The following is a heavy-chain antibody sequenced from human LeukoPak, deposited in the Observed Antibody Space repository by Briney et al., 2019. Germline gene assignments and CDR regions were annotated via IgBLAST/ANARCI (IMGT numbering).Heavy chain of an antibody. CDR3: TTFPSGFDI. D-gene: IGHD3-3*01. V-gene: IGHV3-15*05. Sequence: PGGSLRLSCTASGFTFSNAWMSWVRQAPGKGPEWVGRIKSKNDGGTTDYAAPVKGRVTISRDDSKNTLYLQMNSLKTEDTAVYYCTTFPSGFDIWGQGTMVTVSS. CDR2: IKSKNDGGTT. CDR1: GFTFSNAW. J-gene: IGHJ3*02.